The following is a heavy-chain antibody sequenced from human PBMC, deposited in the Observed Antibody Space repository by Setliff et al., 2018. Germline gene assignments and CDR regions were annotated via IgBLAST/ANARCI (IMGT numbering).Heavy chain of an antibody. V-gene: IGHV3-74*01. D-gene: IGHD3-22*01. J-gene: IGHJ4*02. CDR2: INSDGSST. CDR3: AKVLDTTGYYYFDF. CDR1: GFTFSSYW. Sequence: PGGSLRLSCAASGFTFSSYWMHWVRQAPGKGLVWVSRINSDGSSTSYADSVKGRFTISRDNTRNSLYLDMSSLRSEDTAVYYCAKVLDTTGYYYFDFWGQGTLVTVSS.